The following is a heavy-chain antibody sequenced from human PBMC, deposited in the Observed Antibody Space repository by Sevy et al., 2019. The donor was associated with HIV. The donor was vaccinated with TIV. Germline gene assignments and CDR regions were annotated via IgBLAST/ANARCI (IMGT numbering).Heavy chain of an antibody. CDR3: ARKNHTSGIDAFGI. V-gene: IGHV4-28*01. CDR2: IYYSGST. D-gene: IGHD3-22*01. CDR1: GYSISSSNW. Sequence: SETLSLTCAVSGYSISSSNWWGWIRQPPGKGLEWIGYIYYSGSTYYNPSLKSRVTMSVDTSKNQFSLKLSSVTAVDTAVYYCARKNHTSGIDAFGIWGQGTMVTVSS. J-gene: IGHJ3*02.